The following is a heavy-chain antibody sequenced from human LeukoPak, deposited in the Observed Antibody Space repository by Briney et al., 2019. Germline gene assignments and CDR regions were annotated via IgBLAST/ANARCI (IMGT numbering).Heavy chain of an antibody. J-gene: IGHJ4*02. CDR2: IKSKTDCGTT. CDR1: GFTFSNAW. Sequence: PGGSLRLSCAASGFTFSNAWLIWVRQAPGKGLEWVGRIKSKTDCGTTDYAAPVKGRFTISRDDSKNTLYLQMNSLKTEDTAVYYCTTEYYYDSSGYYYKGYWGQGTLVTVSS. CDR3: TTEYYYDSSGYYYKGY. D-gene: IGHD3-22*01. V-gene: IGHV3-15*01.